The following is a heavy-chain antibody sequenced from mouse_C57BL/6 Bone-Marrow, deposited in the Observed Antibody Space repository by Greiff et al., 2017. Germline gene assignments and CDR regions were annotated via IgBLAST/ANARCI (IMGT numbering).Heavy chain of an antibody. CDR2: IDPENGDT. J-gene: IGHJ2*01. CDR1: GFNIKDDY. D-gene: IGHD1-2*01. CDR3: TTIITTGD. V-gene: IGHV14-4*01. Sequence: EVKLQESGAELVRPGASVKLSCTASGFNIKDDYMHWVKPRPEQGLEWIGWIDPENGDTEYASKFQGKATITADTSSNTAYLQLSSLTSEDTAVYYCTTIITTGDWGQGTTLTVSS.